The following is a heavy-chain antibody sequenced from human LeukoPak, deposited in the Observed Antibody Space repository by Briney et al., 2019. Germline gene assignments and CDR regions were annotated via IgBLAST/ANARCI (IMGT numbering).Heavy chain of an antibody. Sequence: GGSLRLSCAASGLTFSSYWMSWVRQAPGKGLEWVANIKQDGSEKYYVDSVKGRFTISRDNAKNSLYLQMNSLRVEDTALYYCVKSFYASPPAGMDVWGQGTTVTVSS. V-gene: IGHV3-7*03. CDR1: GLTFSSYW. CDR2: IKQDGSEK. J-gene: IGHJ6*02. D-gene: IGHD2-2*01. CDR3: VKSFYASPPAGMDV.